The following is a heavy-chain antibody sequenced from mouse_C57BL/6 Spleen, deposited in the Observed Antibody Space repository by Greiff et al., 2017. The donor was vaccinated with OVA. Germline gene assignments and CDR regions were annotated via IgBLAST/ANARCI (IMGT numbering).Heavy chain of an antibody. D-gene: IGHD2-5*01. CDR1: GYTFTDYY. CDR3: ARGRAYYSNLDY. CDR2: INPNNGGT. J-gene: IGHJ2*01. V-gene: IGHV1-26*01. Sequence: VQLQQSGPELVKPGASVKISCKASGYTFTDYYMNWVKQSHGKSLEWIGDINPNNGGTSYNQKFKGKATLTVDKSSSTAYMELRSLTSEDSAVYYCARGRAYYSNLDYWGQGTTLTVSS.